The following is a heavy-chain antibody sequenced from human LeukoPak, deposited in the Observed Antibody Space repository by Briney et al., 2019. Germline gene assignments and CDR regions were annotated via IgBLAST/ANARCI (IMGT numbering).Heavy chain of an antibody. CDR3: AGHYSNYVHYFDY. V-gene: IGHV1-69*13. Sequence: SVKVSCKAFGYTFNSYGISWVRQAPGQGLEWMGGIIPVFGTANYAQKFQGRVTITADESTSTAYMELSSLRSEDTAVYYCAGHYSNYVHYFDYWGQGTLVTVSS. CDR1: GYTFNSYG. J-gene: IGHJ4*02. CDR2: IIPVFGTA. D-gene: IGHD4-11*01.